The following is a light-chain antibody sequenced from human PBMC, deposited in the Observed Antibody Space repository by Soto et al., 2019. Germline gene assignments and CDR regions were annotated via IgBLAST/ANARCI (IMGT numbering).Light chain of an antibody. V-gene: IGKV1-5*03. CDR3: QKYNSYSRT. Sequence: DIHMTQSPSTLSASVGDRVTITCRASQSISSWLGWYQQKPGKAPKVLIYKASGLQSGVPSRFSGSGSGTEFTLTISSLQPDDFATYYCQKYNSYSRTFGQGTKLEIK. J-gene: IGKJ2*01. CDR2: KAS. CDR1: QSISSW.